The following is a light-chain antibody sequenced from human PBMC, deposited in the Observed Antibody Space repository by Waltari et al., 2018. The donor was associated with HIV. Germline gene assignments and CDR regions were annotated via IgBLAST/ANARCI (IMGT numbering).Light chain of an antibody. CDR3: ASHAGSKDV. Sequence: QSALTQPPSASGSPGQSVTISCTGTSSDVGAYNYVSWFQQHPGNAPKLMNYAVTRRPSGVPARVSGSKSGNTASLTVSGLQAEDEADYYCASHAGSKDVFGGGTRLTVL. CDR2: AVT. CDR1: SSDVGAYNY. V-gene: IGLV2-8*01. J-gene: IGLJ2*01.